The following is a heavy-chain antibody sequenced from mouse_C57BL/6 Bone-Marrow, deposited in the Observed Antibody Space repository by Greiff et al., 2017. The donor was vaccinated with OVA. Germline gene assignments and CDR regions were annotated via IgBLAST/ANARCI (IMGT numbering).Heavy chain of an antibody. CDR1: GFNIKDDY. CDR2: IDPENGDT. CDR3: TTLVSYGSIDRFSY. Sequence: VQLQQSGAELVRPGASVKLSCTASGFNIKDDYMHWVKQRPEQGLEWIGWIDPENGDTEYASKFQGKATITADTSSNTAYLQLSSLTSVDTAVYDCTTLVSYGSIDRFSYWGWGTGVTVTA. J-gene: IGHJ3*01. D-gene: IGHD1-1*01. V-gene: IGHV14-4*01.